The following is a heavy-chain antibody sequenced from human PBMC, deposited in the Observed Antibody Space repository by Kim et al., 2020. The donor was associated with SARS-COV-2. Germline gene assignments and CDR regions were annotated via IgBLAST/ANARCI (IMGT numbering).Heavy chain of an antibody. Sequence: SETLSLTCTVSGGSISSYYWSWIRQPPGKGLEWIGYIYYSGSTNYNPSLKSRVTISVDTSKNQFSLKLSSVTAADTAVYYCARIGYDSSARSAFDIWAKGQWSPSLQ. D-gene: IGHD3-22*01. CDR1: GGSISSYY. J-gene: IGHJ3*02. CDR2: IYYSGST. V-gene: IGHV4-59*01. CDR3: ARIGYDSSARSAFDI.